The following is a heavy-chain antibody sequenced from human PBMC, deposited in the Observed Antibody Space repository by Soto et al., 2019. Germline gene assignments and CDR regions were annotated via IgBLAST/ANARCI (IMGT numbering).Heavy chain of an antibody. Sequence: EVQLVESGGGLVKPGGSLRLSCAASGFTFSNAWMNWVRQAPGKGLEWVGRIKSKTDGGTTDYPAPVKGRFTISRDDSKNTLYLQMNSLKTEDTAVYYCTAVLLWFGEGLFDYWGQGTLVTVSS. D-gene: IGHD3-10*01. CDR2: IKSKTDGGTT. CDR1: GFTFSNAW. V-gene: IGHV3-15*07. CDR3: TAVLLWFGEGLFDY. J-gene: IGHJ4*02.